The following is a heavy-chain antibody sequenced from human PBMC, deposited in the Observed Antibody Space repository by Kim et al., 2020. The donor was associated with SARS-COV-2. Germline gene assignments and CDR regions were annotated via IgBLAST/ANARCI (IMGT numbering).Heavy chain of an antibody. J-gene: IGHJ3*02. CDR2: IYYSGSI. V-gene: IGHV4-39*01. D-gene: IGHD6-19*01. Sequence: SETLSLTCTVSGGSISISRYYWGWIRQPPGKGLEWIGSIYYSGSIYYNPSLKSRVTISVDMSKNQFSLNLSSVTAADTAVYYCARTDGSGWLASEAFDIWGRGTMVTVSS. CDR1: GGSISISRYY. CDR3: ARTDGSGWLASEAFDI.